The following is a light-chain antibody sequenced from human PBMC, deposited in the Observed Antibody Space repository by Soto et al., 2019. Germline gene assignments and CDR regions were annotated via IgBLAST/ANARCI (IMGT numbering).Light chain of an antibody. J-gene: IGKJ2*01. V-gene: IGKV3-20*01. Sequence: EIVLTQSPGTLSLSPGERATLSCRASQSVSSSSLAWYQQKPGQAPRLLIYGVSSRATGIPDRFSGSGSGTDFTLTTSTLEPEGFEVDYCQQYGSEPGNFGQGTKLEIK. CDR2: GVS. CDR1: QSVSSSS. CDR3: QQYGSEPGN.